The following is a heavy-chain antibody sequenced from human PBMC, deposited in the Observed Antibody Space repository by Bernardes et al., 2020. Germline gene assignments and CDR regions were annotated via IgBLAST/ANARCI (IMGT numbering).Heavy chain of an antibody. Sequence: GGSLRLSCAACGFSYSAYAMNWVRRAPGEGLEWVATVDVTGDNTFYVDSVKGRFIISRDNSKNSHYLQMSSLRAEDTAVYYCARSRDYYDSSGYYSKYFDYWGQGSLVTVSS. CDR1: GFSYSAYA. CDR2: VDVTGDNT. V-gene: IGHV3-23*01. D-gene: IGHD3-22*01. CDR3: ARSRDYYDSSGYYSKYFDY. J-gene: IGHJ4*02.